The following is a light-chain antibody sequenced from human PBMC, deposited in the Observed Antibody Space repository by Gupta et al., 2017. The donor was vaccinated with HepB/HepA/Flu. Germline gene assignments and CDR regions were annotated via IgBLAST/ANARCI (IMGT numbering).Light chain of an antibody. CDR2: SRN. J-gene: IGLJ3*02. CDR1: GSNIGAGYD. CDR3: QSYDSSLRGWL. V-gene: IGLV1-40*01. Sequence: QSVLTQQPSMSGAPGQTVTISCTGSGSNIGAGYDVPWYQQLPGTAPKVVIYSRNNRPTGVPDRFSGSKSGTSAALAITGLQAEDEADYYCQSYDSSLRGWLFGGGTKLTVL.